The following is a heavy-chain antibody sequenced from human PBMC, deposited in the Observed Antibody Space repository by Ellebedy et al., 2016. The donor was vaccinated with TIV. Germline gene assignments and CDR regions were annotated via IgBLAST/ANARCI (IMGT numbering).Heavy chain of an antibody. Sequence: AASVKVSCKASGYTFTGYYIHWVRQAHGQGLEWKGRIKSNTGGTNYAQKFKGRVIMTRDTSIRTGYMELSSLRADDTALYFCARGRVYGSPSSGLDVWGQGTTVTVSS. CDR3: ARGRVYGSPSSGLDV. CDR1: GYTFTGYY. V-gene: IGHV1-2*02. CDR2: IKSNTGGT. D-gene: IGHD6-13*01. J-gene: IGHJ6*02.